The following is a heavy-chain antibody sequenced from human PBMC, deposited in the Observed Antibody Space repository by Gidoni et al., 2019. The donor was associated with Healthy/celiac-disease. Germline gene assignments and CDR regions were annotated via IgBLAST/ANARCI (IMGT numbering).Heavy chain of an antibody. Sequence: QLQLQESGSGLVKPSQTLSPTCAVSGGSISSGGYSGSWIRQPPGKGLEWIGYIYHSGSTYYNPSLKSRVTISVDRSKNQFSLKLSSVTAADTAVYYCARERGGWSGFDYWGQGTLVTVSS. D-gene: IGHD2-15*01. CDR1: GGSISSGGYS. J-gene: IGHJ4*02. CDR2: IYHSGST. CDR3: ARERGGWSGFDY. V-gene: IGHV4-30-2*01.